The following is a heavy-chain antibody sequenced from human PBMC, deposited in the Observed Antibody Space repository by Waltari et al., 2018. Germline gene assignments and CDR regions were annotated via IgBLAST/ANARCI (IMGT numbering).Heavy chain of an antibody. CDR1: GFTFTRYW. J-gene: IGHJ5*02. Sequence: EVPLVESGGGLVQPGGSLSLSCAASGFTFTRYWMHWVRQAPGKGLVWVSRINSDESGTSYADSVKGRFTISRDNTKNTLYLQMNSLRAEDTAVYYYARSCGLRCHWFDPWGQGTLVTVSS. CDR2: INSDESGT. CDR3: ARSCGLRCHWFDP. D-gene: IGHD4-17*01. V-gene: IGHV3-74*01.